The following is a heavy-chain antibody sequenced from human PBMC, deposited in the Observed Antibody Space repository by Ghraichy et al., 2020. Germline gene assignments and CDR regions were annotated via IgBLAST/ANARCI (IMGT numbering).Heavy chain of an antibody. Sequence: LRMELMRVARIKSDGIYTSYADSVKGRFTISRDNAKNTLYLQMNSLRAEDTAVYYCAQGPYYGGGGDPSSDFWGQGTLVIVSS. D-gene: IGHD4-23*01. J-gene: IGHJ4*02. V-gene: IGHV3-74*01. CDR2: IKSDGIYT. CDR3: AQGPYYGGGGDPSSDF.